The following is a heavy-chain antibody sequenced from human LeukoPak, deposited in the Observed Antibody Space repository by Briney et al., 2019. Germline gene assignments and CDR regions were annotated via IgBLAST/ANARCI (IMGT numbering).Heavy chain of an antibody. J-gene: IGHJ4*02. CDR1: GFTFSSYS. V-gene: IGHV3-21*04. CDR3: ARSGRILGSGWRQFDY. CDR2: ISSSSYI. D-gene: IGHD6-19*01. Sequence: PGGSLRLSCAASGFTFSSYSMNWVRQAPGKGLEWISSISSSSYIYYADSVKGRFTISRDNAKNSLYLQMNSLRSDDTAVYYCARSGRILGSGWRQFDYWGQGTLVTVSS.